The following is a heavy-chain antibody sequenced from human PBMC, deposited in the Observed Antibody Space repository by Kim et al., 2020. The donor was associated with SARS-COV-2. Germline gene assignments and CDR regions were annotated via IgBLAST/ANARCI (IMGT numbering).Heavy chain of an antibody. CDR1: GFTFSVYG. CDR2: ISCDGSNK. CDR3: ANFYN. J-gene: IGHJ4*02. V-gene: IGHV3-30*02. Sequence: GGSLRLSCAASGFTFSVYGMHWVRQAPGKGLEWVAFISCDGSNKYYADSVKGRFTISRDNSKNMLYLQMNSLRAEDTAVYYCANFYNWGQGTLVTVSS.